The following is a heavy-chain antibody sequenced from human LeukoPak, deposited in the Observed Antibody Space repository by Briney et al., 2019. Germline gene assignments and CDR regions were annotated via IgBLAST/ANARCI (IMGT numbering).Heavy chain of an antibody. CDR3: TRDFWTDY. D-gene: IGHD3/OR15-3a*01. V-gene: IGHV3-7*01. CDR2: IKLDGTQK. Sequence: GGSLRLSCAASGFTFRNYWMSWIRQAPGRGLEWVANIKLDGTQKNYIQSVRGRFTISRDNARNFLYLQLSSLRAEDTAVYYCTRDFWTDYWGQGTLVTVST. J-gene: IGHJ4*02. CDR1: GFTFRNYW.